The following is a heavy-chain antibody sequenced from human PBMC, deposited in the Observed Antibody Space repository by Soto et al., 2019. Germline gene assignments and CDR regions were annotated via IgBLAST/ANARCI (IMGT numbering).Heavy chain of an antibody. CDR3: AREDAGLYYYYGMDV. V-gene: IGHV3-7*03. Sequence: EVQLVESGGGLVQPGGSLRLSCAASGFTFSSYWMSWVRQAPGKGLEWVANIKQDGSEKYYVDSVKGRFTISRDNAKNSLYLQMNGLRAEDTAVYYCAREDAGLYYYYGMDVWGQGTTVTVSS. J-gene: IGHJ6*02. CDR1: GFTFSSYW. CDR2: IKQDGSEK.